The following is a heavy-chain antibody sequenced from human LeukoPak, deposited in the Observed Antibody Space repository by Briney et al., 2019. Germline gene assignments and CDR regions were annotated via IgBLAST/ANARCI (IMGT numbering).Heavy chain of an antibody. CDR2: IIPILGIA. D-gene: IGHD5-12*01. V-gene: IGHV1-69*04. Sequence: ASVKVSCKASGYTFTGYYMHWVRQAPGQGLEWMGRIIPILGIANYAQKFQGRVTITADKSTSTAYMELSSLRSEDTAVYYCARDRRDSGYDSSFDYWGQGTLVTVSS. CDR1: GYTFTGYY. CDR3: ARDRRDSGYDSSFDY. J-gene: IGHJ4*02.